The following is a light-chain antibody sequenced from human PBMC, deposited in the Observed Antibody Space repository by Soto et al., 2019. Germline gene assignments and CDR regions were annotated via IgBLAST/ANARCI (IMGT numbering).Light chain of an antibody. CDR1: QSISYW. V-gene: IGKV1-5*03. J-gene: IGKJ1*01. CDR3: KQYNRYSWT. Sequence: DIQMTQSPSTLSASVGDRVTITCRASQSISYWLAWYQQKPGKAPNLLIYKASSLKSGVPSRFSGSGSGTEFTLTISSLQADDFATYYCKQYNRYSWTFGQGTKVEIK. CDR2: KAS.